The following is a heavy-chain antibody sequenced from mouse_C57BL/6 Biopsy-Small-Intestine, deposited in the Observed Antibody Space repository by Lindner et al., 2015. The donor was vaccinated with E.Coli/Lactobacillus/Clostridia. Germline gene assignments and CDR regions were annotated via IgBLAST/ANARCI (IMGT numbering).Heavy chain of an antibody. Sequence: SVKVSCKASGYSFTTSKMHWVRQAPGQGLEWVGIINPSGGGTSYAQKFQGRVTMTRDTSTSTFYMELTSLRSDDTAVYYCARDGDYVFLTAQKIGGMDVWGQGTTVTVSS. CDR1: GYSFTTSK. CDR3: ARDGDYVFLTAQKIGGMDV. V-gene: IGHV1-53*01. J-gene: IGHJ1*01. CDR2: INPSGGGT. D-gene: IGHD2-4*01.